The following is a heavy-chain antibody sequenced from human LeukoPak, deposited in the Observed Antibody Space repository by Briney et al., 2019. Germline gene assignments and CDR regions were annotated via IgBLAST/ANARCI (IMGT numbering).Heavy chain of an antibody. V-gene: IGHV3-30*18. D-gene: IGHD2-21*01. CDR1: GFTLSTYA. CDR2: ISYDGSNE. J-gene: IGHJ6*02. CDR3: AQDSYSQVSYYYYYGMDV. Sequence: PGRSLRLSCAASGFTLSTYAMHWVRQAPGKGLEWVAVISYDGSNEYYGDSVKGRFTISRDNSKNTLYLQMSSLRAEDTAVYFCAQDSYSQVSYYYYYGMDVWGQGTTVTVSS.